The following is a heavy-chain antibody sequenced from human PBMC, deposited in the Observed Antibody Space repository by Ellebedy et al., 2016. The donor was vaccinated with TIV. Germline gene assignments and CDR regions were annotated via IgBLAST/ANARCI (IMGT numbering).Heavy chain of an antibody. D-gene: IGHD2-2*02. J-gene: IGHJ6*03. CDR2: IYYSGST. V-gene: IGHV4-59*13. CDR1: DGSITSYY. CDR3: ARDFGRYCSSGSCYNSYMDV. Sequence: GSLRLSXTVSDGSITSYYWSWIRQPPGKGLEWIGCIYYSGSTYYNASLKSRVTISIDTSKSQFSLKMRSVTTADTAVYYCARDFGRYCSSGSCYNSYMDVWGKGTTVTVSS.